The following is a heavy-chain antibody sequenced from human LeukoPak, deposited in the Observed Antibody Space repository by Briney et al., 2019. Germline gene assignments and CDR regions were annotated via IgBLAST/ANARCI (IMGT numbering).Heavy chain of an antibody. J-gene: IGHJ6*03. CDR2: IYTSGST. D-gene: IGHD5-24*01. V-gene: IGHV4-61*02. Sequence: SQTLSLTCTVSGGSISSGSYYWSWIRQPAGKGLEWIGRIYTSGSTNYNPSLKSRVTMSVDTSKNQFSLKLSSVTAADTAVYYCARAVTGSQRFYYYYYMDVWGKGTTVTISS. CDR1: GGSISSGSYY. CDR3: ARAVTGSQRFYYYYYMDV.